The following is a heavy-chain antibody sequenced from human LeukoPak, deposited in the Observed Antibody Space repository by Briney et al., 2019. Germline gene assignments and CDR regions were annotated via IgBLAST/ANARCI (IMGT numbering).Heavy chain of an antibody. V-gene: IGHV3-30*18. CDR1: GFTFSRYG. J-gene: IGHJ4*02. CDR3: AKDGGRHKGSGYSNDGD. CDR2: ISYDGNNK. D-gene: IGHD4-11*01. Sequence: PGGSLRLSCAASGFTFSRYGMHWVRQAPGKGLEWVAVISYDGNNKYYGDSVKGRFSISRDNSKNTLYLQMNSLRAEDTAVYYCAKDGGRHKGSGYSNDGDWGQGTLVTVSS.